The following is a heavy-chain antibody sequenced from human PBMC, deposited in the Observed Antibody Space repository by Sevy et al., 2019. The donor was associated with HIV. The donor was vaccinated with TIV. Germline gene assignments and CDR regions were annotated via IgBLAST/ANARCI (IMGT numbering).Heavy chain of an antibody. Sequence: GGSLRLSCAASGFTFSNSWMNWVRQAPGKGLGWVANINPGGTGEIYVDSVKGRITISRDNAKNSLYLQMNSVRAEDTAVYYCTSIGRRTDVDYWGQGTLVTVSS. CDR2: INPGGTGE. CDR3: TSIGRRTDVDY. J-gene: IGHJ4*02. V-gene: IGHV3-7*01. D-gene: IGHD2-15*01. CDR1: GFTFSNSW.